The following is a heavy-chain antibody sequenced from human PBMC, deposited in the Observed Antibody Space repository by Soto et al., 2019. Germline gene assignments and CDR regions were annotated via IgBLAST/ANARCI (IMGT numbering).Heavy chain of an antibody. V-gene: IGHV3-30*18. CDR3: AKDTKGPYDFWSGYHSNGYHDY. CDR2: IPSDGSKK. J-gene: IGHJ4*02. CDR1: GFTFDIYG. Sequence: GGSLRLSCAASGFTFDIYGMHWVRQAPGKGLEWVAGIPSDGSKKFYADSVKGRFTISRDNSKNTLYLKMNSLRPEDTAVYYCAKDTKGPYDFWSGYHSNGYHDYWGQGTLVTVSS. D-gene: IGHD3-3*01.